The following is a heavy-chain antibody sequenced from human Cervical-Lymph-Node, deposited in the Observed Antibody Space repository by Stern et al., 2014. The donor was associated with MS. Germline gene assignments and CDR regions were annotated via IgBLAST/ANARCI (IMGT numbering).Heavy chain of an antibody. D-gene: IGHD4-11*01. CDR1: GGSFSKYA. V-gene: IGHV5-51*03. CDR3: ATSLDADYIGYFDS. CDR2: FYPSDSDI. Sequence: EDQLVESGAEVKKPGESLKISCRNSGGSFSKYAIAWVRQMPGKGLEWMGMFYPSDSDIRYSPSFQGQVTISADQSISTAYLQWSSLKASDTAIYYCATSLDADYIGYFDSWGQGTLVTVSS. J-gene: IGHJ4*02.